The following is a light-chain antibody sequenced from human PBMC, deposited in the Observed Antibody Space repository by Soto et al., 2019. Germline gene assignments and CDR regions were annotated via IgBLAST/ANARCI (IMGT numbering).Light chain of an antibody. V-gene: IGLV1-40*01. CDR3: QSFDSSLSGWV. Sequence: QSVLTQPPSVSGAPGQRATISCTGTSSNIGAGYDVHWYQQLPGTAPKLLIAAVTSRPSGVPDRFSGFKSGTSAYLAITGLQAEDEADYYCQSFDSSLSGWVFGGGTKLTVL. CDR2: AVT. CDR1: SSNIGAGYD. J-gene: IGLJ3*02.